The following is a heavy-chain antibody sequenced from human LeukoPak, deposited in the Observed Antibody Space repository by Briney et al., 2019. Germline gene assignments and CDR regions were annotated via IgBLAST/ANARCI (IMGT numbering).Heavy chain of an antibody. Sequence: SVKVSFKASGYTFTSYDINWVRQATGQGLEWMGWMNPNSGNTGYAQKFQGRVTMTRNTSISTAYMELSSLRSEDTAVYYCARYYYDSSGYYRLADDAFDIWGQGTMVTVSS. D-gene: IGHD3-22*01. CDR1: GYTFTSYD. CDR3: ARYYYDSSGYYRLADDAFDI. J-gene: IGHJ3*02. CDR2: MNPNSGNT. V-gene: IGHV1-8*01.